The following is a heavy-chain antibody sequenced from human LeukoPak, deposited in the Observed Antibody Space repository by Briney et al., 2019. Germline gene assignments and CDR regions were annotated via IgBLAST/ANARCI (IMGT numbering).Heavy chain of an antibody. J-gene: IGHJ4*02. CDR1: GASISSYY. D-gene: IGHD3-10*01. CDR3: ARGSIVGGSGSKYNFDY. V-gene: IGHV4-59*01. Sequence: SETLSLTCTVSGASISSYYWTWIGQPPGKGLEWIGYIYYTGTTYQNPSLKSRLTMSMDTSKSQFSLKLSSVTAADTAMYYCARGSIVGGSGSKYNFDYWGQRILVADSS. CDR2: IYYTGTT.